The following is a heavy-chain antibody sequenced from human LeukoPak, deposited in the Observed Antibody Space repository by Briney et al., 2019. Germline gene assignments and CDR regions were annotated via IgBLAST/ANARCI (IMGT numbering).Heavy chain of an antibody. CDR1: EFTFSKYA. CDR3: AKNRGAGSHYYYHMNV. D-gene: IGHD1-26*01. V-gene: IGHV3-30-3*02. J-gene: IGHJ6*03. Sequence: GGSLRLSCADSEFTFSKYAMHWVRQAPGKGLEWVALISYDGGNRFYADSVKGRFTISRDNSKNTLYLQLNSLRVEDTAVYYCAKNRGAGSHYYYHMNVWGKGTTVTVSS. CDR2: ISYDGGNR.